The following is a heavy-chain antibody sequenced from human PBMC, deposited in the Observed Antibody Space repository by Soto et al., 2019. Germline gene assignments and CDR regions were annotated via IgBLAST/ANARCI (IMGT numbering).Heavy chain of an antibody. J-gene: IGHJ6*02. CDR1: GFTFSSYG. V-gene: IGHV3-33*01. D-gene: IGHD2-2*01. Sequence: QVQLVESGGGVVQPGRSLRLSCAASGFTFSSYGMPWVRQAPGKGLEWVAVIWYDGSNKYYADSVKGRFTISRDNSKNTLYLQMNSLRAEDTAVYYCARGGYQYYYGMDVWGQGTTVTVSS. CDR3: ARGGYQYYYGMDV. CDR2: IWYDGSNK.